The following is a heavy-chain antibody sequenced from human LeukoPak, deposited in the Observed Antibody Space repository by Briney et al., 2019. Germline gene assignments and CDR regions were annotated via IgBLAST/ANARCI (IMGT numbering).Heavy chain of an antibody. CDR1: GFTFNSYS. J-gene: IGHJ5*02. CDR2: ISSSSSTI. CDR3: ARFTRGFDP. Sequence: GGSLRLSCAASGFTFNSYSMNWVRQAPGKGLEWVSYISSSSSTIYYADSVKGRFTISRDNAKNSLYLQMNSLRAEDTAVYYCARFTRGFDPWGEGTLVTVSS. V-gene: IGHV3-48*01.